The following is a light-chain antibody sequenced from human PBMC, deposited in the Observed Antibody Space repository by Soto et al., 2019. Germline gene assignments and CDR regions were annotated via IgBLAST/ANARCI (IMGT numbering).Light chain of an antibody. CDR3: AAWDDSLNGRV. CDR1: SSNIGSNT. Sequence: QAVVTQPPSASGTPGQRVTISCSGSSSNIGSNTVNWYQQLPGTAPKLLIYSNNQRPSGVPDRFSGSKSGTSASLAISGLQFEDEADYYCAAWDDSLNGRVFGGGTKLTVL. V-gene: IGLV1-44*01. J-gene: IGLJ3*02. CDR2: SNN.